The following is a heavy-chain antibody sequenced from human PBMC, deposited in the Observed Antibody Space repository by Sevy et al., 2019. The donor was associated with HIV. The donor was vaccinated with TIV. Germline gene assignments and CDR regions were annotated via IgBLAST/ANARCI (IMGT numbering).Heavy chain of an antibody. V-gene: IGHV3-9*01. CDR3: ANDQYGSGGYYFDYYYYGLYS. Sequence: GGSLRLSCAASGFTFDDYAMHWVRQAPGKGLEWVSGISWNSGSIGYADSVKGRFTISRDNAKNSLYLQMNSLRAEDTALYYCANDQYGSGGYYFDYYYYGLYSGGKGPTVTVP. CDR1: GFTFDDYA. D-gene: IGHD3-10*01. CDR2: ISWNSGSI. J-gene: IGHJ6*04.